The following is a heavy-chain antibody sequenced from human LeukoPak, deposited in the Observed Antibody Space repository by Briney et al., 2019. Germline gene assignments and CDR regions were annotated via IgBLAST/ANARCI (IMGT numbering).Heavy chain of an antibody. V-gene: IGHV1-2*06. D-gene: IGHD4-17*01. CDR1: GYTFTGYY. CDR3: ARDVHGDYGSGWFDP. J-gene: IGHJ5*02. CDR2: INPNSGGT. Sequence: ASVKVSCKASGYTFTGYYMHWVRQAPGQGREWMGRINPNSGGTNYAQKFQGRVTMTRDTSISTAYMELSRLRSDDTAVYYCARDVHGDYGSGWFDPWGQGTLVSVSS.